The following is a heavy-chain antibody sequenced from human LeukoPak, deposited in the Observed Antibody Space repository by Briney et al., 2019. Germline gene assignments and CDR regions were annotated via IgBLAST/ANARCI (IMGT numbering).Heavy chain of an antibody. CDR1: GGSISSYY. D-gene: IGHD4-17*01. CDR3: ARDGGLRVDY. CDR2: IYYSGST. Sequence: SETLSLTCTVSGGSISSYYWSWIRQPPGKGLEWIGYIYYSGSTNYNPSLKSRVTISVDTSKNQFSLKLSSVTADDTAVYYCARDGGLRVDYWGQGTLVTVSS. V-gene: IGHV4-59*01. J-gene: IGHJ4*02.